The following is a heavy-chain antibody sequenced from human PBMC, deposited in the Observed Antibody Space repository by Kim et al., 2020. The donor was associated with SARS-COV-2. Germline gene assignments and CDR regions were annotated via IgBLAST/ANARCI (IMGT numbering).Heavy chain of an antibody. J-gene: IGHJ4*02. Sequence: ANSGKGRLTPSGDKSKSTLYVQMNSLGGEDTAVYYCARIPQFLEFYFDSWGQGTLVTVSS. V-gene: IGHV3-23*01. D-gene: IGHD3-3*01. CDR3: ARIPQFLEFYFDS.